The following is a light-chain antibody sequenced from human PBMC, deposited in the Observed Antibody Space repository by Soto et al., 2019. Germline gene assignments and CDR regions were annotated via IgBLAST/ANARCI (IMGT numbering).Light chain of an antibody. CDR1: QSVSSF. V-gene: IGKV3-11*01. J-gene: IGKJ4*01. CDR3: HQRSNGLT. CDR2: DAS. Sequence: LTQSPDARSVYPRGGTKRLCRASQSVSSFSAWYQQKPGQAPRLLIYDASNRATSTQARFSGSGSGTDFTLTISSVEPEDFAVYYCHQRSNGLTFGGGTKVDIK.